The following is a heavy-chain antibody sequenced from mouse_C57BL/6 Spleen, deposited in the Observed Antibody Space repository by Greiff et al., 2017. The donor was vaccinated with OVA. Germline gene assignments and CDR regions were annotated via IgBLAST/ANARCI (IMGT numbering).Heavy chain of an antibody. J-gene: IGHJ3*01. CDR3: AKSLYYGSSPYAY. CDR1: GFSLTSYG. D-gene: IGHD1-1*01. Sequence: QVQLQQSGPGLVQPSQSLSITCTVSGFSLTSYGVHWVRQSPGKGLEWLGVIWRGGSTDYNAAVMSRLSITKDNTKSQVFFKMNSLQADDTAIYYCAKSLYYGSSPYAYWGQGTLVTVSA. CDR2: IWRGGST. V-gene: IGHV2-5*01.